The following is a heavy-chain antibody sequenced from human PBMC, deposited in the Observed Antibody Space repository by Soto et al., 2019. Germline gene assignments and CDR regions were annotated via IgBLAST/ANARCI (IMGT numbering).Heavy chain of an antibody. D-gene: IGHD2-21*01. Sequence: SEALSVTCTVSSGAISSVGYYWYRRRQHPGKGLEWIGYIYYSGTTYYNPSLKSRVTISVDTSKNQFSLKLSSVTAADTAVYYCAASCVACGGFNYYGMDVWGQGTTV. V-gene: IGHV4-31*03. CDR1: SGAISSVGYY. CDR3: AASCVACGGFNYYGMDV. CDR2: IYYSGTT. J-gene: IGHJ6*02.